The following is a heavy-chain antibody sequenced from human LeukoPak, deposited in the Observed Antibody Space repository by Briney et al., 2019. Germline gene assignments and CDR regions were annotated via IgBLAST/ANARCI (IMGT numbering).Heavy chain of an antibody. J-gene: IGHJ3*02. CDR2: IYDSGST. CDR1: GGSLSDYY. D-gene: IGHD3-22*01. CDR3: ASLTTADAFDI. Sequence: PSETLSLTCAVYGGSLSDYYWSWIRQPPGKGLEWIGYIYDSGSTNYNPSLKSRVTISVDTSKNQFSLKLSSVTAADTAVFYCASLTTADAFDIWGQGTMVTVSS. V-gene: IGHV4-59*01.